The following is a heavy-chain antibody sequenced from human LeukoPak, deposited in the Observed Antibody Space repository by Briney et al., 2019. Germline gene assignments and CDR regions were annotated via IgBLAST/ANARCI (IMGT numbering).Heavy chain of an antibody. J-gene: IGHJ4*02. CDR1: GGSISSYY. CDR2: IYYSGST. V-gene: IGHV4-59*01. CDR3: AREGYFSDSSGSRHFEY. D-gene: IGHD3-22*01. Sequence: SETLSLTCTVSGGSISSYYWSWIRQPPGKGLEWMGYIYYSGSTNYNPSLKSRVTISVDTSKNQFSLKLSSVTAADTAVYYCAREGYFSDSSGSRHFEYWGQGTLVTVSS.